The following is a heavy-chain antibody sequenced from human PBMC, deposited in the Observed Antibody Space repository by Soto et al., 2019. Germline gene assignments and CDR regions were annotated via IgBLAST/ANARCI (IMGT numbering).Heavy chain of an antibody. CDR1: GYTSTNYG. CDR2: ISAYNRDA. D-gene: IGHD5-12*01. V-gene: IGHV1-18*01. J-gene: IGHJ4*02. CDR3: ATDPDPTKTGYITVCCFDY. Sequence: QVQLVQSGAEVKKPGASVTVSCKASGYTSTNYGFSWIRQAPGQGPEWMGWISAYNRDAVYAQKFQGRVTLTADTSTTTAYLELRSLTSDDTAVYYCATDPDPTKTGYITVCCFDYWGQGTLVTVSS.